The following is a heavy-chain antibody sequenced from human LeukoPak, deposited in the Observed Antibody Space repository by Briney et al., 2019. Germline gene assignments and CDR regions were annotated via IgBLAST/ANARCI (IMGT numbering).Heavy chain of an antibody. J-gene: IGHJ4*02. D-gene: IGHD2-8*02. CDR1: GYTFTSYY. CDR2: INPSGGST. CDR3: ARVVGVVVYYYDY. Sequence: ASVKVSCKASGYTFTSYYMHWVRQAPGQGLEWMGIINPSGGSTTYAQKFQGRVTMTRDTSTSTVYMELSSLRSDDTAVYYCARVVGVVVYYYDYWGQGTLVTVSS. V-gene: IGHV1-46*01.